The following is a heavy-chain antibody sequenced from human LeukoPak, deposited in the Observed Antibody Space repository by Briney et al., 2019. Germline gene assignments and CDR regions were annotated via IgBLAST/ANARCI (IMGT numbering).Heavy chain of an antibody. CDR3: ARQPSPHTYYDFWSGWDWFDP. CDR2: IFPGDADT. D-gene: IGHD3-3*01. J-gene: IGHJ5*02. CDR1: GYSFTSYW. Sequence: GESLKISCKGSGYSFTSYWIGWVRQMPRKGLLWRGMIFPGDADTRYSPSFQGQVTISADKSIHTAYLQLISLKASDTAMYYCARQPSPHTYYDFWSGWDWFDPWGQGTLVTVSS. V-gene: IGHV5-51*01.